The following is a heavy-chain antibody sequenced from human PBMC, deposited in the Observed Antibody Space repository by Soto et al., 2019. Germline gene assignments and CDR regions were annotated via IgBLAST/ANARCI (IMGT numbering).Heavy chain of an antibody. D-gene: IGHD5-18*01. CDR1: GGSIRSYY. J-gene: IGHJ5*02. V-gene: IGHV4-59*01. Sequence: SETLSLTCTVSGGSIRSYYWTWIRQPPGKGLEWLGYIFYSGSTFYNPSLKSRVTISIHTSKSQFSLQLTSVTAADTAVYYCARGAADTAMVDPWGQGTLVTVSS. CDR2: IFYSGST. CDR3: ARGAADTAMVDP.